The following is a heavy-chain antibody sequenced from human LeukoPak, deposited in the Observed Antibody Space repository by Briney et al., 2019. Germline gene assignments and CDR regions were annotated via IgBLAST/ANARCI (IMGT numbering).Heavy chain of an antibody. J-gene: IGHJ4*02. V-gene: IGHV3-48*02. D-gene: IGHD5-18*01. CDR2: VSDSRDV. CDR1: GFTSSTYT. CDR3: TRDGLHTAHFDY. Sequence: GGSLRLSCAASGFTSSTYTMNWVRQAPGKGLEWVSTVSDSRDVHYSDSVKGRFTISRDNARNSLYLRMNSLRDEDTAVYYCTRDGLHTAHFDYWGQGTLVTVSS.